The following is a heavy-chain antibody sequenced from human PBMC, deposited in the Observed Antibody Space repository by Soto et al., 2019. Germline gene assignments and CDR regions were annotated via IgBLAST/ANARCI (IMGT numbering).Heavy chain of an antibody. V-gene: IGHV3-30*18. D-gene: IGHD6-19*01. CDR2: ISYDVTNK. Sequence: PGGSLRHSCASSGFSFSSYGMRWVRQAPGKGLEWVAVISYDVTNKYYADSVKGRFTISRDNSKNTLYLQMNSLRAEDTAVYYCAKDLRIAVAGTDYFDSWGQGTLVTVSS. CDR3: AKDLRIAVAGTDYFDS. CDR1: GFSFSSYG. J-gene: IGHJ4*02.